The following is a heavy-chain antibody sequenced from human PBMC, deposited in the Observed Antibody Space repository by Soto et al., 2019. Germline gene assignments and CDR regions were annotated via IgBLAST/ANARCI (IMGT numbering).Heavy chain of an antibody. CDR3: AKDGIPLSTNGVCYYFDY. CDR1: GFTFSSYA. J-gene: IGHJ4*02. V-gene: IGHV3-23*01. Sequence: GGSLRLSCAASGFTFSSYAMSWVRQAPGKGLEWVSAISGSGGSTYYADSVKGRFTISRDNSKNTLYLQMNSLRAEDTAVYYCAKDGIPLSTNGVCYYFDYWGQGTLVTVSS. D-gene: IGHD2-8*01. CDR2: ISGSGGST.